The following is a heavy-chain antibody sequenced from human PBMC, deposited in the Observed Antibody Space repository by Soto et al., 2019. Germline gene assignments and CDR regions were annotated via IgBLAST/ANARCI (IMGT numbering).Heavy chain of an antibody. Sequence: GGSLRLSCAASGFTFHNYWMGWVRQTPDKGLEWVANIKPDGSDKYYVDSVKGRFTISRDNAKNSLYLQMNSLRAEDTAVYYCARENYFDYWGPGTLVTVSS. CDR2: IKPDGSDK. J-gene: IGHJ4*02. V-gene: IGHV3-7*01. CDR3: ARENYFDY. CDR1: GFTFHNYW.